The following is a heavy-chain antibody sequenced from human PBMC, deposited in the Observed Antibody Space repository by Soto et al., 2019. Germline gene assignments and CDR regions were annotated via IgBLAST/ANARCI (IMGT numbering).Heavy chain of an antibody. J-gene: IGHJ3*02. CDR2: ISAYNGNT. Sequence: ASVKVSCKASGYTFTSYGISWVRQAPGQGLEWMGWISAYNGNTNYAQKLQGRVTMTTDTSTSTAYMELRSLRSDDTAVYYCARDRKAMIVVAPDAFDIWGQGTMVPVS. CDR3: ARDRKAMIVVAPDAFDI. V-gene: IGHV1-18*01. D-gene: IGHD3-22*01. CDR1: GYTFTSYG.